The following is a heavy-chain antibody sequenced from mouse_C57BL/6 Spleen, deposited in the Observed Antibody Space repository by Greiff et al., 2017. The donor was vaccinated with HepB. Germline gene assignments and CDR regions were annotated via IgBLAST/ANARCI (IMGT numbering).Heavy chain of an antibody. D-gene: IGHD1-1*01. CDR1: GYTFTSYW. CDR2: IDPSDSYT. J-gene: IGHJ3*01. CDR3: ARRTSYGSSYGFAY. V-gene: IGHV1-69*01. Sequence: QVQLQQPGAELVMPGASVKLSCKASGYTFTSYWMHWVKQRPGQGLEWIGEIDPSDSYTNYNQKFKGKSTLTVDKSSSTAYMQLSSLTSEDSAVYYCARRTSYGSSYGFAYWGQGTLVTVSA.